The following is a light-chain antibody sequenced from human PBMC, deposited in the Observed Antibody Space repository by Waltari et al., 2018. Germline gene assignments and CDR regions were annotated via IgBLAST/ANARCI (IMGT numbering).Light chain of an antibody. CDR1: SSDY. Sequence: QSALTQPASVSGSPGQSITISCTGISSDYVSWYQQHPGKVPKLMIYAVSNRPSGVSDRFSGSKPDNTASLTISDLQAEDEADYYCTSYTRSSPVVFGGGTKLTVL. CDR2: AVS. V-gene: IGLV2-14*01. CDR3: TSYTRSSPVV. J-gene: IGLJ3*02.